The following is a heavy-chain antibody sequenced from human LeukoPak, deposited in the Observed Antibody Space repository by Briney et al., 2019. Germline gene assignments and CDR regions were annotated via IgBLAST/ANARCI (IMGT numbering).Heavy chain of an antibody. CDR3: ARQKRWLQRGEYFQH. D-gene: IGHD5-24*01. CDR1: GHSISSGYY. V-gene: IGHV4-38-2*01. CDR2: IYHSGST. J-gene: IGHJ1*01. Sequence: RSSETLSLTCAVSGHSISSGYYWGWIRQPPGKGLEWIGSIYHSGSTYYNPSLKSRVTISVDTSKNQFSLKLSSVTAADTAVYYCARQKRWLQRGEYFQHWGQGTLVTVSS.